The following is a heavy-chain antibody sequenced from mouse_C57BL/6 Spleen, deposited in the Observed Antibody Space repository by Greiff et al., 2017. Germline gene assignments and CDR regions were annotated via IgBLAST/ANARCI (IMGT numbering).Heavy chain of an antibody. Sequence: QVQLQQSGAELVKPGASVKMSCKASGYTFTSYWITWVKQRPGQGLEWIGDIYPGSGSTNYNEKFKSKATLTVDTSSSTAYMQLSSLTSEDSAVYDCASGGLYDGYYGDWGQGTTLTVSS. J-gene: IGHJ2*01. V-gene: IGHV1-55*01. CDR3: ASGGLYDGYYGD. CDR1: GYTFTSYW. D-gene: IGHD2-3*01. CDR2: IYPGSGST.